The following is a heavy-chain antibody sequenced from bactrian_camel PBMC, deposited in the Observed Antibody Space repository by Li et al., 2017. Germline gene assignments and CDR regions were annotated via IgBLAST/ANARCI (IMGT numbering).Heavy chain of an antibody. CDR3: AADSMVCQSQWARKSSFAV. CDR1: GYGYGSSEAC. J-gene: IGHJ4*01. V-gene: IGHV3S67*01. Sequence: VQLVESGGGSVQAGGSLRLSCSVSSGYGYGSSEACMGWFRQEAPWKDREGIATIDRDGGTTYGDSVKGRFTISQDKSKNTVYLQMNDLKADDTATYYCAADSMVCQSQWARKSSFAVWGRGTQVTVS. CDR2: IDRDGGT. D-gene: IGHD1*01.